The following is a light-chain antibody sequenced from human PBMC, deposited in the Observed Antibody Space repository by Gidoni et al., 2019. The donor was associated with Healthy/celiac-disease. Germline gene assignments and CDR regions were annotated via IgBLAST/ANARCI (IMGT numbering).Light chain of an antibody. V-gene: IGKV1-39*01. Sequence: DIQMTQSPSSLSASVGDRVTITCRASQSISSYLNWYQQKPGKAPKLLIDAASSLQSGVPSRFSGSGSGTDFTLTISSLQPEDFATYYCQQSYSTPQTFGQXTKLEIK. J-gene: IGKJ2*01. CDR3: QQSYSTPQT. CDR2: AAS. CDR1: QSISSY.